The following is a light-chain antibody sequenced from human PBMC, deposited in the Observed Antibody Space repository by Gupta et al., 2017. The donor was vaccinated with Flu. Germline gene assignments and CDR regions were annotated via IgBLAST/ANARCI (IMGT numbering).Light chain of an antibody. J-gene: IGLJ1*01. CDR2: EVN. Sequence: QSALTQPPSASGSPGQSVTISCTGTSSDVGGYNYVSWYQQSPGKAPKLMIFEVNKRPSGVPDRFSGSKSGNTASLTVSGLQAEDEADYYCSSYAGSKYIYVFGSGTKVTVL. CDR1: SSDVGGYNY. CDR3: SSYAGSKYIYV. V-gene: IGLV2-8*01.